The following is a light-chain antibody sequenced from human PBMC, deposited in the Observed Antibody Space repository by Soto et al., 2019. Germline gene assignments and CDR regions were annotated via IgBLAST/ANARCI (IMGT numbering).Light chain of an antibody. J-gene: IGKJ2*01. CDR2: AAS. V-gene: IGKV3-20*01. CDR1: QSVSSSY. Sequence: ELVLTQSPGILSLSPGERATLSCRASQSVSSSYLAWYQQKPGQAPRLLIYAASSRATGIPDRFSGSGSGTDFTLTISRLEPEDFAVYYCQQYDSSLYTFGQGTKVDIK. CDR3: QQYDSSLYT.